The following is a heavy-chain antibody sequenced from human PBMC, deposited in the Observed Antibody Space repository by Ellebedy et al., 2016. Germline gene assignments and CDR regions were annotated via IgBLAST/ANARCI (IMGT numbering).Heavy chain of an antibody. CDR3: ARSRDEYSSSSTFDY. CDR1: GYTFTGYY. Sequence: ASVKVSXXASGYTFTGYYMHWVRQAPGQGLEWMGWINPNSGGTNYAQKFQGRVTMTRDTSISTAYMELSRLRSDDTAVYYCARSRDEYSSSSTFDYWGQGTLVTVSS. CDR2: INPNSGGT. D-gene: IGHD6-6*01. J-gene: IGHJ4*02. V-gene: IGHV1-2*02.